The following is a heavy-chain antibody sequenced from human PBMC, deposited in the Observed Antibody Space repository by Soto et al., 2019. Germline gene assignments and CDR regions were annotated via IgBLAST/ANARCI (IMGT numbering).Heavy chain of an antibody. J-gene: IGHJ5*02. D-gene: IGHD3-10*01. CDR2: IYYSGST. CDR1: GGSISSNF. CDR3: ARASGTRAQRWFDP. V-gene: IGHV4-59*08. Sequence: TSGALSLTCTVSGGSISSNFWSWVRQPPGKGLEWIGYIYYSGSTYYNPSLKSRVTISLLTSKNQFSLKLSSVTAADTAVYYCARASGTRAQRWFDPWGQGTLVTVSS.